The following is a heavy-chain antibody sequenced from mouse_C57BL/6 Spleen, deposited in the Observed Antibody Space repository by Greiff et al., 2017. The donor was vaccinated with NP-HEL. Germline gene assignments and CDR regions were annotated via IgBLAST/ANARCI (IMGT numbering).Heavy chain of an antibody. CDR3: ARPDGYYRYFDG. D-gene: IGHD2-3*01. V-gene: IGHV1-69*01. J-gene: IGHJ1*03. CDR1: GYTFTSYW. Sequence: QVQLQQPGAELVMPGASVKLSCKASGYTFTSYWMHWVKQRPGQGLEWIGEIDPSDSYTNYNQKFKGKSTLTVDKSSSTAYMQLSSLTSEDSAVYYCARPDGYYRYFDGWGTGTTVTVSS. CDR2: IDPSDSYT.